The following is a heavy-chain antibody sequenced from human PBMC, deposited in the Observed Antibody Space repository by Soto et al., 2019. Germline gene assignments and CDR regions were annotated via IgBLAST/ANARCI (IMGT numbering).Heavy chain of an antibody. CDR1: GGSISSSNW. J-gene: IGHJ3*02. CDR2: IYHSGST. Sequence: SETLSLTCAVSGGSISSSNWWSWVRQPPGKGLEWIGEIYHSGSTNYNPSLKSRVTISVDKSKNQFSLKLSSVTAADTAVYYCARRVVVARGTAFDIWGQGTMVTVSS. V-gene: IGHV4-4*02. CDR3: ARRVVVARGTAFDI. D-gene: IGHD2-15*01.